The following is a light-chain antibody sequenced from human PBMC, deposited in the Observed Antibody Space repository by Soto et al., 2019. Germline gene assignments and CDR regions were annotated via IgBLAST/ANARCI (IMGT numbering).Light chain of an antibody. Sequence: EIVLTQSPGTLSLSPGERATLSCRASQSLSSNYLAWYQQKPGQAPRLLIYGASSRATGIPDRFSGSGSGTDFTLTIRRLEPEDIAEYYCQQYASSQTFGQGTKVEIK. J-gene: IGKJ1*01. CDR3: QQYASSQT. CDR2: GAS. CDR1: QSLSSNY. V-gene: IGKV3-20*01.